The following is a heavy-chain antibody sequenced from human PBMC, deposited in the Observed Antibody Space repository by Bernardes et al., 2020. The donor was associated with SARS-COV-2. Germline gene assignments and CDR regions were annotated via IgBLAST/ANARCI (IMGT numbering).Heavy chain of an antibody. CDR1: GFTFNSYA. CDR2: ISGGGEKT. D-gene: IGHD5-12*01. CDR3: ANLGVATWGYHYSGMDV. Sequence: LRLSCGASGFTFNSYAMSWVRQAPGKGLELVSVISGGGEKTFYADSVKGRFTISRDNSKNTLFLQMDSLRADDTAEYYCANLGVATWGYHYSGMDVWGQGTTVTVSS. J-gene: IGHJ6*02. V-gene: IGHV3-23*01.